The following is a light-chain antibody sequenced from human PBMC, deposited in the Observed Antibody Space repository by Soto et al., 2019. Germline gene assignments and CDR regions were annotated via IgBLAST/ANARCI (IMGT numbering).Light chain of an antibody. V-gene: IGLV2-14*01. J-gene: IGLJ3*02. Sequence: QSVLTQPASESGSPRQSITISCTGTSSDVGANNAVSWYQQHPGKAPKLIIYEVRNRPPGVSNRFSGSKSGNAASLTISGLQAEDEADYYCSSYTSTTTWVFGGGTKLTVL. CDR3: SSYTSTTTWV. CDR2: EVR. CDR1: SSDVGANNA.